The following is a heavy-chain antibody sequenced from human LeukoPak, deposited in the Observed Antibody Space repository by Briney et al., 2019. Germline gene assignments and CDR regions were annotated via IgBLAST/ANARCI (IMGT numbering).Heavy chain of an antibody. CDR3: ARRRLGYCSSTSCHNWFDP. D-gene: IGHD2-2*01. Sequence: GESLKISCKGSGYSFTSYWIGWVRPMPGEGLEWMGIIYPGDSDTRSSPSFQGQVTISADKSISTAYLQWSSLKASDTAMYYCARRRLGYCSSTSCHNWFDPWGQGTLATVSS. CDR1: GYSFTSYW. J-gene: IGHJ5*02. CDR2: IYPGDSDT. V-gene: IGHV5-51*01.